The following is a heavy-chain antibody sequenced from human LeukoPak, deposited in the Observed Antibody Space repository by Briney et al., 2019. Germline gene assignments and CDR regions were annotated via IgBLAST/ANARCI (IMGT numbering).Heavy chain of an antibody. CDR1: GGSISSSNW. V-gene: IGHV4-4*02. Sequence: SGTLSLTCAVSGGSISSSNWWSWVRQPPGKGLEWIGEIYHSGSTNYNPSLKSRVTISVDKSKNQFSLKLSSVTAADTAVYYCASSTIFGVVANWFDPWGQGTLVTVSS. J-gene: IGHJ5*02. D-gene: IGHD3-3*01. CDR3: ASSTIFGVVANWFDP. CDR2: IYHSGST.